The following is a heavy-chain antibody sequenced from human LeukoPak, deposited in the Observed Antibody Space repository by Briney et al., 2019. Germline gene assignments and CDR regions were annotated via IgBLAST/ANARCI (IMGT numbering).Heavy chain of an antibody. CDR1: GYCFTTYW. V-gene: IGHV5-51*01. CDR2: IHPDDSGT. D-gene: IGHD5-18*01. CDR3: ARPGGYGSSPFDY. Sequence: GESLKIFCRGSGYCFTTYWVGCVRQMAGKSLEWMGIIHPDDSGTRYSPSFEGRVTISADKSISTAYLQWSSLQASDTAIYYCARPGGYGSSPFDYWGQGTLVTVSS. J-gene: IGHJ4*02.